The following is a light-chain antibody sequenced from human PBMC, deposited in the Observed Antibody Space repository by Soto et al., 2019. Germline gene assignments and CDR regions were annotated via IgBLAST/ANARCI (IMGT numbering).Light chain of an antibody. V-gene: IGLV2-14*03. CDR2: DVT. Sequence: QSVLTQPASVSGSPGQSITISCTGTSSDVGGYNYVSWYQHHPGKAPKLIIYDVTNRPSGVSNPFSGSKSGNTASLTFSGLQLEDEADYYCSSYTTRKPPQMVFGTGTRVTVL. J-gene: IGLJ1*01. CDR3: SSYTTRKPPQMV. CDR1: SSDVGGYNY.